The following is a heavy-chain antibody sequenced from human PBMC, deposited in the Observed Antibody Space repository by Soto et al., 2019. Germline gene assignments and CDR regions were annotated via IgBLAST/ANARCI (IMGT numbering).Heavy chain of an antibody. CDR2: IYYSGTT. Sequence: SETLSLTCTVSGGSISSYYRSWIRQPPGKGLEWIGYIYYSGTTNYNPSLKSRVTISVDTSKNQFSLKLSSVTAADTAVYYCARYSGRYSYNWFDPWGQGTLVTVS. CDR3: ARYSGRYSYNWFDP. CDR1: GGSISSYY. V-gene: IGHV4-59*01. J-gene: IGHJ5*02. D-gene: IGHD1-26*01.